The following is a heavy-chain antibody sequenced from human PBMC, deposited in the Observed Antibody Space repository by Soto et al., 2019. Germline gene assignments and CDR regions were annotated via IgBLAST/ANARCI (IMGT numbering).Heavy chain of an antibody. CDR1: GFPSSNHA. CDR2: ISDSGST. Sequence: EVQLLESGGALVQPGGSLGLSCAAPGFPSSNHAINWVRQAPGKGLQWVSTISDSGSTYNEDSVKGRFTISRDNSKNTLYLQMNSLRAEDTAVYYCARDPGGHYCTSTSCLYFFDHWGQGTLVVVSS. CDR3: ARDPGGHYCTSTSCLYFFDH. D-gene: IGHD2-2*01. V-gene: IGHV3-23*01. J-gene: IGHJ4*02.